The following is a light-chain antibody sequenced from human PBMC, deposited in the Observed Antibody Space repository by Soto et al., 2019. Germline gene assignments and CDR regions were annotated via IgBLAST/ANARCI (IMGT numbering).Light chain of an antibody. J-gene: IGKJ1*01. CDR2: GAS. CDR3: QLYNNWPRT. V-gene: IGKV3-15*01. Sequence: EIVMTQSPATLSVSPGERATLSCRASQSVSSNLAWYQQKPGQAPRLLIYGASTRATGIPARFSGSGSGTEFNLTISSLQSEDFAVYYCQLYNNWPRTFGQGTKVEIK. CDR1: QSVSSN.